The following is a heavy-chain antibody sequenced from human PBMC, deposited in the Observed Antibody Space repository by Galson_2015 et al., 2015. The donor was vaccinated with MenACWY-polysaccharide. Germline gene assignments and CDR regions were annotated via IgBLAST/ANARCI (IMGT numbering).Heavy chain of an antibody. J-gene: IGHJ4*02. CDR2: IYPGDSDT. Sequence: QSGAEVKKPGESLKISCKASGYGFTNYWIGWVRQMPGKGLEWMGIIYPGDSDTRYSPSFQGQVTMSADKSISTAYLQWSSLKASDTAMYYCARRLPVEGILDFWGQGTLVTVSS. V-gene: IGHV5-51*01. CDR3: ARRLPVEGILDF. D-gene: IGHD3-10*01. CDR1: GYGFTNYW.